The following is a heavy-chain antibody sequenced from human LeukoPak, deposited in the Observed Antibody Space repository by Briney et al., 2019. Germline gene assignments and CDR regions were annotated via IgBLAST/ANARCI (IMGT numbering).Heavy chain of an antibody. CDR1: GFTFSSYI. Sequence: SGGSLRLSCAASGFTFSSYIMNWVRQAPGKGLEWVSYISSSSSYIYYADSVKGRFTISRDNAKNSLYLQMNSLRAEDTAVYYCARDPSSSLVAPYWGQGALVTVSS. CDR2: ISSSSSYI. V-gene: IGHV3-21*05. D-gene: IGHD6-6*01. J-gene: IGHJ4*02. CDR3: ARDPSSSLVAPY.